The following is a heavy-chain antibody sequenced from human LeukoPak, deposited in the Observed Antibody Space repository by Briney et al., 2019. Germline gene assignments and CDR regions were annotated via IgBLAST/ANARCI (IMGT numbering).Heavy chain of an antibody. J-gene: IGHJ4*02. Sequence: GASVKVSCKASGGAFSSYAISWVRQAPGQGLEWMGWISAYNGNTNYAQKLQGRVTMTTDTSTSTAYMELSRLRSDDTAVYYCARVEEGILTGSHDYWGQGTLVTVSS. D-gene: IGHD3-9*01. CDR1: GGAFSSYA. CDR3: ARVEEGILTGSHDY. V-gene: IGHV1-18*01. CDR2: ISAYNGNT.